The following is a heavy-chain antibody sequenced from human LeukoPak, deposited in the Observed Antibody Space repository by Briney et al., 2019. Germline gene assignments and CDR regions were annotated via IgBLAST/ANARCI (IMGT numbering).Heavy chain of an antibody. Sequence: ASVKVSCKASGYTFTGYYMHWVRQAPGQGLEWMGWINPNSGGTNYAQKFQGRVTMTRDTSISTAYMELSRLRSDDTAVYYCATGAASIAAADIFDYWGQGTLVTVSS. J-gene: IGHJ4*02. CDR2: INPNSGGT. CDR3: ATGAASIAAADIFDY. D-gene: IGHD6-13*01. CDR1: GYTFTGYY. V-gene: IGHV1-2*02.